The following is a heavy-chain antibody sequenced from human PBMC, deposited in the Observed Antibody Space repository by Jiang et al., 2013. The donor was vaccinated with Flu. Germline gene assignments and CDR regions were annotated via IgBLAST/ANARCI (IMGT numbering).Heavy chain of an antibody. CDR2: NYWDDDK. J-gene: IGHJ4*02. V-gene: IGHV2-5*02. D-gene: IGHD3-3*01. Sequence: GWIRQPPGKALEWLALNYWDDDKRYSPSLKNRLTIVKDTSKNQVVLQMTNMDPGDTATYFCAHTDYYDSIVTHWGQGILVTVSS. CDR3: AHTDYYDSIVTH.